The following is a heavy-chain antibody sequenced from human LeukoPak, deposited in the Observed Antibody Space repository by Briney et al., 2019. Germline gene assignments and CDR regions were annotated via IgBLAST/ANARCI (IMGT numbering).Heavy chain of an antibody. D-gene: IGHD4-23*01. CDR1: GGSISSSSSF. Sequence: SETLSLTCTVSGGSISSSSSFWAWIRQPPGTGLEWIGSFYYIGSTYYNPSLKSRVTISVDTSKNQLSLKLNSVTAADTAVYYCARDYDYGGNSDAFDIWGQGTMVTVSS. J-gene: IGHJ3*02. CDR3: ARDYDYGGNSDAFDI. CDR2: FYYIGST. V-gene: IGHV4-39*02.